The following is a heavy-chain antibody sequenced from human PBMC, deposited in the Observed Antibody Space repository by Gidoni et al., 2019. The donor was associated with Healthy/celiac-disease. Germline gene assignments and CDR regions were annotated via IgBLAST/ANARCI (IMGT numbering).Heavy chain of an antibody. Sequence: QLQLQESGPGLVKPSETLSLTCTVSGGSISSSSYYWGWIRQPPGKGLEWIGSIYYSGSTYYNPSLKSRVTISVDTSKNQFSLKRSSVTAADTAVYYCARVGARPRNYDILTGYYYYYYGMDVWGQGTTVTVSS. CDR2: IYYSGST. CDR3: ARVGARPRNYDILTGYYYYYYGMDV. CDR1: GGSISSSSYY. D-gene: IGHD3-9*01. J-gene: IGHJ6*02. V-gene: IGHV4-39*01.